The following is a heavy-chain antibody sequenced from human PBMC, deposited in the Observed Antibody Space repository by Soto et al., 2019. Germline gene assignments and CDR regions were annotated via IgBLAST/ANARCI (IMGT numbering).Heavy chain of an antibody. CDR3: VKDGGRYSSGWYLTYYYYGMDV. CDR1: GFTFSSYA. J-gene: IGHJ6*02. CDR2: ISSNGGST. D-gene: IGHD6-19*01. V-gene: IGHV3-64D*06. Sequence: PVGSLRLSCSASGFTFSSYAMHWVRQAPGKGLEYVSAISSNGGSTYYADSVKGRFTISRDNSKNTLYLQMSSLRAEDTAVYYCVKDGGRYSSGWYLTYYYYGMDVWGQGTTVTVSS.